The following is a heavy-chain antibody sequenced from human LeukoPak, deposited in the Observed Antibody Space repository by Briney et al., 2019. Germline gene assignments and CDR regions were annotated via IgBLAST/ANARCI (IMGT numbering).Heavy chain of an antibody. CDR1: GFTFNSHG. CDR3: AKGCAGSGSCHILDN. CDR2: ISDDGNNE. D-gene: IGHD2-15*01. J-gene: IGHJ4*02. V-gene: IGHV3-30*18. Sequence: LPGGSLRLSCAASGFTFNSHGMHWVRQAPGKGLEWVAVISDDGNNEKYADSVKGRFTISRDNSRNTPYLQMNSLRGDDTAVYYCAKGCAGSGSCHILDNWGQGTLVTVSA.